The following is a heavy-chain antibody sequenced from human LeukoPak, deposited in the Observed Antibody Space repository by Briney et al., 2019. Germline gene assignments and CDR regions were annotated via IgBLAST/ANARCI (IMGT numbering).Heavy chain of an antibody. CDR2: ISYDGSNK. J-gene: IGHJ6*03. Sequence: GGSLRLSCAASGFTLSTYAMHWVRQAPGKGLEWVAVISYDGSNKYYADSMKGRFTISRDNSKNKVYLQMNSLRLEDTAVYYCATSRWEDYALSSYYYYYYMDVWGKGTTVTVSS. CDR3: ATSRWEDYALSSYYYYYYMDV. V-gene: IGHV3-30*04. CDR1: GFTLSTYA. D-gene: IGHD4-17*01.